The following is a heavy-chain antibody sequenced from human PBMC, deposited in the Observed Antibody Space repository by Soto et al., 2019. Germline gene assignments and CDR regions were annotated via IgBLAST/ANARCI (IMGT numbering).Heavy chain of an antibody. CDR3: ASYRDSSGLRRYNY. V-gene: IGHV3-15*07. Sequence: EVQLEESGGGLIKPGASLTLSCAASDFILSDAWMKWVRQAPGKGLEWVGRIKSKAPGGTTDYAAPLKGRFAILREDSKNTLYLQMNGLQTEDTAMYYCASYRDSSGLRRYNYWGQGALVTVSS. CDR2: IKSKAPGGTT. J-gene: IGHJ4*02. CDR1: DFILSDAW. D-gene: IGHD3-22*01.